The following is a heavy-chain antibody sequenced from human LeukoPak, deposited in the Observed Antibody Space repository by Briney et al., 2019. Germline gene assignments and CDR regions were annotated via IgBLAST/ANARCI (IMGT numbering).Heavy chain of an antibody. CDR3: ARHSGGGLLDY. D-gene: IGHD3-10*01. V-gene: IGHV4-34*01. J-gene: IGHJ4*02. CDR1: GGSFSGYY. Sequence: SETLSLTCAVYGGSFSGYYWSWIRQPPGKGLEWIGEINHSGSTNYNPSLKSRVTISVDTSKNQFSLKLSSVTAADTAVYYCARHSGGGLLDYWGQGTLVTVSS. CDR2: INHSGST.